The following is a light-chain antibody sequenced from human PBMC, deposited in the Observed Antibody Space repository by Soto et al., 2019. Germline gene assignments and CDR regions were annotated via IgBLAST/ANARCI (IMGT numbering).Light chain of an antibody. CDR1: QSISSW. J-gene: IGKJ4*01. CDR2: KAS. CDR3: QQYNSYPLT. V-gene: IGKV1-5*03. Sequence: DIQMTQSPSTLSASVGDIVTITCLASQSISSWLAWYQQKPGKAPNLLIYKASSLESGVQSRFSGSGSGTEFTLTISSLQPDDFATYYCQQYNSYPLTFGGGTKVEIK.